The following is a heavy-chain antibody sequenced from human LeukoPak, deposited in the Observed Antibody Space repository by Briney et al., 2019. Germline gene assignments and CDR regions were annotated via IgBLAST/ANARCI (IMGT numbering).Heavy chain of an antibody. D-gene: IGHD6-13*01. V-gene: IGHV1-2*02. J-gene: IGHJ5*02. CDR2: INPNSGGT. CDR1: GYTFTGYY. CDR3: ARKVAAAGNYNWFDP. Sequence: ASVKVSCKASGYTFTGYYMHWVRQAPGQGLEWMGWINPNSGGTNYAQKFQGRVTMTRDTSISTAYMELSRLRSDDTAVYYCARKVAAAGNYNWFDPWGQGTLVTVSS.